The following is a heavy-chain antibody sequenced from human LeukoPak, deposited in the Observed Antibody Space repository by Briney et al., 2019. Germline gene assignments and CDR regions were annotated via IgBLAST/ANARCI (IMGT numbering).Heavy chain of an antibody. D-gene: IGHD6-13*01. CDR1: GYTFTSYD. CDR3: ARRVAAAQRRDYYYYMDV. J-gene: IGHJ6*03. Sequence: VSVKVSCKASGYTFTSYDINWVRQATGQGLERMGWMNPNSGNTGYAQKFQGRVTITRNTSISTAYMELSSLRSEDTAVYYCARRVAAAQRRDYYYYMDVWGKGTTVTVSS. V-gene: IGHV1-8*03. CDR2: MNPNSGNT.